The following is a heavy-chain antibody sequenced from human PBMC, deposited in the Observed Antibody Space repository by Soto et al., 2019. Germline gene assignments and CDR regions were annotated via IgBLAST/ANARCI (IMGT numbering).Heavy chain of an antibody. CDR3: AKAGLFVTYGLDV. J-gene: IGHJ6*02. V-gene: IGHV3-23*01. D-gene: IGHD2-21*02. CDR2: ISGSGGST. Sequence: QSWGSLRLSCASSGFTFSIYAMSWVRQAPGKGLEWVSAISGSGGSTYYADSVKGRFTISRDNPKNTLYLQMNSLRAEDTAVYYCAKAGLFVTYGLDVWGQGTTVTVSS. CDR1: GFTFSIYA.